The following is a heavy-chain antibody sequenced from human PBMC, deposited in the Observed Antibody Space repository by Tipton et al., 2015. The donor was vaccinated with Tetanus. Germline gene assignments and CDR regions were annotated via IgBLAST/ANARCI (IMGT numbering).Heavy chain of an antibody. J-gene: IGHJ4*02. Sequence: LVQSGAEVKKPGASVKVSCKASGYTFTSDGISWVRQAPGQGLEWMGWISAYNGNTNYAQKLQGRVTMTTDTSTSTAYMELRSLRSDDTAVYYCARDRYCSGGSCSPDGPLSFDYWGQGTLVTVSS. CDR1: GYTFTSDG. CDR3: ARDRYCSGGSCSPDGPLSFDY. D-gene: IGHD2-15*01. V-gene: IGHV1-18*04. CDR2: ISAYNGNT.